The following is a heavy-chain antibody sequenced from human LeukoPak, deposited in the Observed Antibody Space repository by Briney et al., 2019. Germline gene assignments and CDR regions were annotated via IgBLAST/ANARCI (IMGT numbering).Heavy chain of an antibody. D-gene: IGHD3/OR15-3a*01. CDR1: GFTFSTYA. CDR2: ISYDGSNK. Sequence: GGSLRLSCAASGFTFSTYAMSWVRQAPGKGLEWVAVISYDGSNKYYADSVKGRFTISRDNSKNTLYLQMNSLRAEDTAVYYCAKDRTGWPGVYWGQGTLVTVSS. J-gene: IGHJ4*02. V-gene: IGHV3-30*18. CDR3: AKDRTGWPGVY.